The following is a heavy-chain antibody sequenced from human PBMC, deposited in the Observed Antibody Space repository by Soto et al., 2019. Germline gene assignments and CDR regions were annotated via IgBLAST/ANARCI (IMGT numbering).Heavy chain of an antibody. CDR3: ARIWGRDYYYGMDV. Sequence: GSLRLSCAASGFTFSSYSMNWVRQAPGKGLEWVSSISSSSSYIYYADSVKGRFTISRDNAKNSLYLQMNSLRAEDTAVYYCARIWGRDYYYGMDVWGQGTTVTVSS. D-gene: IGHD3-16*01. V-gene: IGHV3-21*01. J-gene: IGHJ6*02. CDR2: ISSSSSYI. CDR1: GFTFSSYS.